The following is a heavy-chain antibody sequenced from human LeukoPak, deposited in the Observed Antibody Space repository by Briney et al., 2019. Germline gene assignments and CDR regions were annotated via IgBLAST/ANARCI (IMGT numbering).Heavy chain of an antibody. Sequence: GSLRLSCAGSGFALKSYSLSWVRQAPGKGLEWVSSISSTSAYIYYADSVKGRFTISRDNVDNVVYLQMNSLGAEDTAVYYCARKVGANTPMYYYYYMDVWGKGTTVNVPS. CDR1: GFALKSYS. CDR2: ISSTSAYI. CDR3: ARKVGANTPMYYYYYMDV. V-gene: IGHV3-21*01. J-gene: IGHJ6*03. D-gene: IGHD1-26*01.